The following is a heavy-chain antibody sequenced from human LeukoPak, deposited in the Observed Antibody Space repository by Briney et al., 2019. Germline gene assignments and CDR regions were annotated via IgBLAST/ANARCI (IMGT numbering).Heavy chain of an antibody. CDR2: INSDGSST. D-gene: IGHD3-22*01. CDR1: GFTFSSHW. V-gene: IGHV3-74*01. Sequence: GGSLRLSCAASGFTFSSHWMHWVRQAPGKGLVWVSRINSDGSSTSSADSVKGRFTISRDNAKNTLYLQMNSLRAEDTAVYYCARVPRGYYDSSNYYYHSDYWGQGTLVTVSS. J-gene: IGHJ4*02. CDR3: ARVPRGYYDSSNYYYHSDY.